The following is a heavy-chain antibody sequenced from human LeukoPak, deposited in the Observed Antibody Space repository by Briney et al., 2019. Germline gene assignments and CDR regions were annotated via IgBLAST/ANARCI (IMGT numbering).Heavy chain of an antibody. CDR2: INHSGST. V-gene: IGHV4-34*01. CDR3: ARAQTYYYDSSGYPIDAFDI. J-gene: IGHJ3*02. D-gene: IGHD3-22*01. CDR1: GGSFSGYY. Sequence: SETLSLTCAVYGGSFSGYYWSWIRQPPGKGLEWIGEINHSGSTNYNPSLKSRVTISVDTSKNQFSLKLSPVTAADTAVYYCARAQTYYYDSSGYPIDAFDIWGQGTMVTVSS.